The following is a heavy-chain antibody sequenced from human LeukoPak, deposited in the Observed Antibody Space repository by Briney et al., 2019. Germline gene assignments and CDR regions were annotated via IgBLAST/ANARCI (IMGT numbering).Heavy chain of an antibody. Sequence: SVKVSCKASGGTFSSYAISWVRQAPGQGLEWMGGIIPIFGTADYAQKFQGRVTITTDESTSTAYMELSSLRSEDTAVYYCARGPKYVVVVPAATDTNNWFDPWGQGTLVTVSS. CDR2: IIPIFGTA. D-gene: IGHD2-2*01. CDR1: GGTFSSYA. V-gene: IGHV1-69*05. J-gene: IGHJ5*02. CDR3: ARGPKYVVVVPAATDTNNWFDP.